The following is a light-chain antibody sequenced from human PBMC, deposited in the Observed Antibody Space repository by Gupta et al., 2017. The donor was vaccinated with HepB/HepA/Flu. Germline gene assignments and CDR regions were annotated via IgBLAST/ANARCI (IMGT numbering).Light chain of an antibody. CDR3: LQDGNSPLT. V-gene: IGKV3-20*01. J-gene: IGKJ4*01. CDR2: GAS. Sequence: EIVLTQSPGTLSLSPGERATLSCRASQSVSSSYLAWYQQKPGQAPRLLIYGASSRATGIPDRFSGSGSGTDFTLTISRLEPEDFAVYYCLQDGNSPLTFGGGTKVEIK. CDR1: QSVSSSY.